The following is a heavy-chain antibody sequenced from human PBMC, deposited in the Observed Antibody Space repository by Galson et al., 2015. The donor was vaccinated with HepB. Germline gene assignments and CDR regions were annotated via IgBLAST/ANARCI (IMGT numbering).Heavy chain of an antibody. J-gene: IGHJ4*02. CDR2: VYPGDSDT. CDR1: GYSFTSYW. Sequence: QSGAEVKKPGESLKISCKGSGYSFTSYWIGWVRQMPGKGLEWMGIVYPGDSDTRYSPSFQGQVTISADKSISTAYLQWSSLKASDTAMYYCARSTSVGYYYDSSGYPYFDYWGQGTLVTVSS. CDR3: ARSTSVGYYYDSSGYPYFDY. V-gene: IGHV5-51*03. D-gene: IGHD3-22*01.